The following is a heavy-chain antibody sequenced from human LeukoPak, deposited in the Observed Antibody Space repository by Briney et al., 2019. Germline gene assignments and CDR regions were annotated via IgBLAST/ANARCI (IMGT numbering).Heavy chain of an antibody. CDR1: GGSISSYY. J-gene: IGHJ6*03. D-gene: IGHD4-17*01. CDR3: ARDQGDYGDYVLYYYYYYMDV. Sequence: SETLSLTCTVSGGSISSYYWSWIRQPAGKGLEWIGRIYTSGSTNYNPSLKSRVTMSVDTSNNQFSLKLSSVTAADTAVYYCARDQGDYGDYVLYYYYYYMDVWGKGTTVTVSS. CDR2: IYTSGST. V-gene: IGHV4-4*07.